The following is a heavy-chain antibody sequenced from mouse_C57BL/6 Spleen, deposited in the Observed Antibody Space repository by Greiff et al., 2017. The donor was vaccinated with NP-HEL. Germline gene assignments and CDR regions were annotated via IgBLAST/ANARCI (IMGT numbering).Heavy chain of an antibody. CDR2: IRSKSNNYAT. CDR3: VRPSYYSNYFDY. J-gene: IGHJ2*01. D-gene: IGHD2-5*01. V-gene: IGHV10-1*01. Sequence: EVKVVESGGGLVQPKGSLKLSCAASGFSFNTYAMNWVRQAPGKGLEWVARIRSKSNNYATYYADSVKDRFTISRDDSESMLYLQMNNLKTEDTAMYYCVRPSYYSNYFDYWGQGTTLTVSS. CDR1: GFSFNTYA.